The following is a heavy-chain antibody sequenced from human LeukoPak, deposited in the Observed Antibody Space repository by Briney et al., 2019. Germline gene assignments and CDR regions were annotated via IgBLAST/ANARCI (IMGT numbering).Heavy chain of an antibody. J-gene: IGHJ4*02. CDR3: ARQAFCGGGRCNPFDY. CDR1: GGSITGNY. Sequence: SETLSLTCIVSGGSITGNYWSWIRQPPGKGLEWVGYIHYSGSTNYNPSLKSRVTISVDTSKNQFSLKLTSVTAADTAVYYCARQAFCGGGRCNPFDYWGQGTLVTVSS. V-gene: IGHV4-59*08. CDR2: IHYSGST. D-gene: IGHD2-15*01.